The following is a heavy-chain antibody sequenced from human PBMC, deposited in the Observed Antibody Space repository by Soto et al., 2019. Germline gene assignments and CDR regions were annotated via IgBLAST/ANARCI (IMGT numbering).Heavy chain of an antibody. V-gene: IGHV1-18*01. CDR1: GYTFTSYG. J-gene: IGHJ6*03. CDR3: ARVSFAGYILTGYPDV. D-gene: IGHD3-9*01. CDR2: ISAYNGNT. Sequence: QVQLVQSGAEVKKPGASVKVSCKASGYTFTSYGISWVRQAPGQGLEWMGWISAYNGNTNYAQKLQGRVNMTTDTSTSTASMELRSLRSDDTAVYYCARVSFAGYILTGYPDVWGKGTTVTVSS.